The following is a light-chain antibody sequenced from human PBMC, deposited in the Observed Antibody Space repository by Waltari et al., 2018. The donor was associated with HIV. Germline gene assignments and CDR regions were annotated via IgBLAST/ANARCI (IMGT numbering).Light chain of an antibody. CDR3: QQYYSTPRT. V-gene: IGKV4-1*01. J-gene: IGKJ2*01. CDR2: WAS. CDR1: QSVLYSSNNKNY. Sequence: DIVMTQSPDSLVVSLGERATINCKSSQSVLYSSNNKNYLAWYQQKPGQPPKLLIYWASTRESGVPDRFSGSGSGTDXTLTISSLQAEDVAVYYCQQYYSTPRTFGQGTKLEIK.